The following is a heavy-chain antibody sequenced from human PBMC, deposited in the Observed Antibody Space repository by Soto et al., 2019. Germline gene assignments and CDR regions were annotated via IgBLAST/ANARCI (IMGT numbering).Heavy chain of an antibody. D-gene: IGHD6-6*01. Sequence: SETLSLTCTVSGGSISSGGYYWSWIRQHPGKGLEWIGYIYYIGSTYYNPSLKSRVTISVDTSKNQFSLKLSSVTAADTAVYYCAGDTAEYSSSSFDFWGQGILVTVSS. J-gene: IGHJ4*02. CDR2: IYYIGST. V-gene: IGHV4-31*03. CDR3: AGDTAEYSSSSFDF. CDR1: GGSISSGGYY.